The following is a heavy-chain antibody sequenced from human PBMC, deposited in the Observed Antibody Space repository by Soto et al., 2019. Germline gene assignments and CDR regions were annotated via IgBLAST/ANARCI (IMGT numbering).Heavy chain of an antibody. CDR3: ARGTTYYYYGLDV. Sequence: QVLLEQSGAEVKKPGSSVKVSCKAPGGTFSSYALTWVRQAPGQGLEWMGGLIPIFGTKYAERYQGRLTIISDDSTSTAYMELSSLRSEDTAVYYCARGTTYYYYGLDVWGQGTTVTVSS. V-gene: IGHV1-69*01. J-gene: IGHJ6*02. CDR1: GGTFSSYA. CDR2: LIPIFGT. D-gene: IGHD1-1*01.